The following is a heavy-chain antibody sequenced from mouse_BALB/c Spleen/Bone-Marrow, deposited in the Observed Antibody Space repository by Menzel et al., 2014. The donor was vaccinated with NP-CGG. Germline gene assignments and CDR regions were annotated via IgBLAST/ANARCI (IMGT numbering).Heavy chain of an antibody. D-gene: IGHD2-10*02. J-gene: IGHJ2*01. CDR3: ARKYGDY. CDR1: GYPFXSYW. V-gene: IGHV1-80*01. CDR2: IYPGDGET. Sequence: VQVVESGAELVRPGSSVKISCKASGYPFXSYWMNWVKQRPGQGLEWIGQIYPGDGETNYNGKFKGNATLTADKSSSTAYMQLISLTSEDSAVYFCARKYGDYWGQGTTLTVSS.